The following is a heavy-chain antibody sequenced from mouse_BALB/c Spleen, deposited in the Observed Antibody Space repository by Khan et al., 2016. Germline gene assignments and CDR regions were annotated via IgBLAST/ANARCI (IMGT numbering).Heavy chain of an antibody. V-gene: IGHV1-80*01. D-gene: IGHD2-14*01. CDR2: IYPGDGDT. CDR3: ARGTPLAN. CDR1: GYAFSSHW. J-gene: IGHJ3*01. Sequence: QVQLKESGAELVRPWPSVKISCKASGYAFSSHWMNWVKQRPGPGLEWIGQIYPGDGDTYYNGKFKGKVTLTADKSSSTAFMQLSSLTSEDSAVYFCARGTPLANWGQGTLVTVSA.